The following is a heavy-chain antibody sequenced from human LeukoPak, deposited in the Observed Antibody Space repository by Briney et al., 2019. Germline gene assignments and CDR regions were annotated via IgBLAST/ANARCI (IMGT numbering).Heavy chain of an antibody. CDR1: GFTVSSNY. Sequence: GGSLRLSCAASGFTVSSNYMSWVRQAPGKGLEWVSLIYSGGTTHYADSVKGRFTISRDNSKNTLYLEINSLRAEDTAVYYCARDTSGIGMDVWGQGTTVTVSS. D-gene: IGHD3-10*01. CDR3: ARDTSGIGMDV. V-gene: IGHV3-53*01. CDR2: IYSGGTT. J-gene: IGHJ6*02.